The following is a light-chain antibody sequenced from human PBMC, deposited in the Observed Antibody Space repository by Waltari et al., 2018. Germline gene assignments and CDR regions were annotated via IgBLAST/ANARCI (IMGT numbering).Light chain of an antibody. CDR2: DAS. J-gene: IGKJ1*01. V-gene: IGKV1-33*01. Sequence: DIQMTQSPSSMSASVGDRVSLTCQASQDINNYLSRYQQKPVKAPKLLIYDASNLETGVPSRFRGSGSGTDVTFTITSLHPEDIATYDCQQYKSLPRTFGQGTKVQVK. CDR3: QQYKSLPRT. CDR1: QDINNY.